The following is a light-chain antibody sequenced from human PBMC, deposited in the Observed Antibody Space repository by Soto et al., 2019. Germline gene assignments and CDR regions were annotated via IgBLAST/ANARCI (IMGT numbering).Light chain of an antibody. Sequence: QSVLTQPASVSGSPGQSITISCTGTSTDVGAYNYVSWYQQHPGKAPKLMIYDVTYRPSGVSDRFSGSQSGKTASLTISGIQAEDEADYYCSSYTSSSTLYVFGTGTKVTVL. CDR3: SSYTSSSTLYV. CDR2: DVT. V-gene: IGLV2-14*01. CDR1: STDVGAYNY. J-gene: IGLJ1*01.